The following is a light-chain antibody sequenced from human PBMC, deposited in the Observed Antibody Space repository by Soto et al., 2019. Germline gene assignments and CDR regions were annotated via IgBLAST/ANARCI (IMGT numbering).Light chain of an antibody. CDR1: QSVSNSY. CDR2: GAS. J-gene: IGKJ2*01. V-gene: IGKV3-20*01. Sequence: EVVLTQSPGTLSLSPGERATLSCRASQSVSNSYLAWYQQKPGQAPRLLIYGASSRATGIPDRFSGSGSGTDFTLTISRLEPEDLAVYYCQQYGISPRTFGQGTKLEI. CDR3: QQYGISPRT.